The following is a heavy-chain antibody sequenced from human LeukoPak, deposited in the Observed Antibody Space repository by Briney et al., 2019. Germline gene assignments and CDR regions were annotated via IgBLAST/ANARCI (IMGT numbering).Heavy chain of an antibody. D-gene: IGHD3-16*01. J-gene: IGHJ6*02. Sequence: GGSLRLSCAASGFTFSSYSMNWVRQAPGKGLEWVSYISSSSSTIYYADSVKGRFTISRDNAKNSLYLQMNSLRAEDTAVYYCARDKGWDGVMAIYYYYGMDVWGQGTTVTVSS. CDR1: GFTFSSYS. CDR3: ARDKGWDGVMAIYYYYGMDV. V-gene: IGHV3-48*04. CDR2: ISSSSSTI.